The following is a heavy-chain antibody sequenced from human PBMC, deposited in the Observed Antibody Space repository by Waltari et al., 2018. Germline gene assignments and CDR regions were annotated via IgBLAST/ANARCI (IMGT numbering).Heavy chain of an antibody. CDR3: ARGGVYGSGNNWFDL. Sequence: QVQLVQSGAEVRKPGASLKVSCKASGYRFPSHDINWVRQATGQGLEWMGWRNPDRGSTDYAREFQGRISMTRNTSISTAYMELSSLTFDDTAVYYCARGGVYGSGNNWFDLWGQGTQVTVSS. J-gene: IGHJ5*02. CDR2: RNPDRGST. CDR1: GYRFPSHD. D-gene: IGHD3-10*01. V-gene: IGHV1-8*01.